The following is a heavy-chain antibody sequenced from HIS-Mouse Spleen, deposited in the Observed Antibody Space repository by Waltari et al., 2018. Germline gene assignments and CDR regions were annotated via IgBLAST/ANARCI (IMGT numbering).Heavy chain of an antibody. CDR1: GGSISSRTYY. D-gene: IGHD6-13*01. CDR3: AREIPYSSSWYDWYFDL. Sequence: QLQLQESGPGLVKPSETLSLTCPVPGGSISSRTYYWAWIRQPPGKGLEWIGSIYYSGSTYYNPSLKSRVTISVDTSKNQFSLKLSSVTAADTAVYYCAREIPYSSSWYDWYFDLWGRGTLVTVSS. V-gene: IGHV4-39*07. J-gene: IGHJ2*01. CDR2: IYYSGST.